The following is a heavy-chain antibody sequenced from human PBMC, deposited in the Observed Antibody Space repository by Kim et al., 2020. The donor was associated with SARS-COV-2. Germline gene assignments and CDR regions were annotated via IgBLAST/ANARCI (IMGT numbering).Heavy chain of an antibody. Sequence: GGSLRLSCAASGFTFSNAWMSWVRQAPGKGLEWVGRIKSKTDGGTTDYAAPVKGRFTISRDDSKNTLYLQMNSLKTEDTAVYYCTTDHLGQWRTLYYFDYWGQGTLVTVSS. V-gene: IGHV3-15*01. CDR2: IKSKTDGGTT. J-gene: IGHJ4*02. CDR3: TTDHLGQWRTLYYFDY. D-gene: IGHD6-19*01. CDR1: GFTFSNAW.